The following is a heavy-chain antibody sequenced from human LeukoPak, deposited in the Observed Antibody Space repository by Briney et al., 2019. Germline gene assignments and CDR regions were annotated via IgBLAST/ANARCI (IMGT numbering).Heavy chain of an antibody. Sequence: PGGSLRLSCAASGFTFSSFGLLWLRQAPGKGLEWVALISYDGGHKDFADSVKGRFTISRDNSQNTLYLQMNSLRAEDTAVYYCSRERTGDYFDYWGQGTLVTVSS. CDR3: SRERTGDYFDY. V-gene: IGHV3-30*16. CDR1: GFTFSSFG. J-gene: IGHJ4*02. CDR2: ISYDGGHK.